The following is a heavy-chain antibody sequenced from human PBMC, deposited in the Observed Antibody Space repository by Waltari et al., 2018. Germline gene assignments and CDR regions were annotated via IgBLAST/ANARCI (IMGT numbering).Heavy chain of an antibody. J-gene: IGHJ4*02. V-gene: IGHV4-39*07. CDR2: IYYRGNT. Sequence: QLQLQESGPGLVKPSETLSLTCTVSGGSISSSSYYWGWIRQPPGKGLGWIGSIYYRGNTYYNPSLKSRGTISVDTSKNQFSLNLTSVTAADTAVYYCARVVDYDILAGRMYYFDYGGQGTLVTVSS. CDR1: GGSISSSSYY. D-gene: IGHD3-9*01. CDR3: ARVVDYDILAGRMYYFDY.